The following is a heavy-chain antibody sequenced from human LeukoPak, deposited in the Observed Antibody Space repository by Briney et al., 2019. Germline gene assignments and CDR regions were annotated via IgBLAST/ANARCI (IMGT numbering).Heavy chain of an antibody. CDR3: ARRAGAYSHPYDY. J-gene: IGHJ4*02. D-gene: IGHD4/OR15-4a*01. Sequence: PGGSLRLSCAASGFTVSSNSMSWVRQAPGKGLEWVSFIYSDNTHYSGSVKGRFTISRDNSKNTLYLQMNSLRAEDTAVYYCARRAGAYSHPYDYWGQGTLVTVSS. CDR2: IYSDNT. CDR1: GFTVSSNS. V-gene: IGHV3-53*01.